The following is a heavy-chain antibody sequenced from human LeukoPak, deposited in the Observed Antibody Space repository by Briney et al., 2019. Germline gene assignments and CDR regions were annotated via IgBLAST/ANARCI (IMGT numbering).Heavy chain of an antibody. Sequence: PGGSLRLSCAASGFTFSNAWMSWVRQAPGKGLEWVSAISGSGGSTYYADSVKGRFTISRDNSKNTLYLQMNSLRAEDTAVYYCAKSPTRRVHSSSSQASDYWGQGTLVTVSS. CDR2: ISGSGGST. V-gene: IGHV3-23*01. D-gene: IGHD6-6*01. CDR1: GFTFSNAW. CDR3: AKSPTRRVHSSSSQASDY. J-gene: IGHJ4*02.